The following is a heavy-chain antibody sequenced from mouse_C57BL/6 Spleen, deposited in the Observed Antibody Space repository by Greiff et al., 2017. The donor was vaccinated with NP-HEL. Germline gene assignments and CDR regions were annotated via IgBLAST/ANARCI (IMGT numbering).Heavy chain of an antibody. D-gene: IGHD1-2*01. V-gene: IGHV1-72*01. CDR1: GYTFTSYW. J-gene: IGHJ4*01. CDR2: IDPNSGGP. CDR3: ARGPSHYYGYAMDY. Sequence: VQLHQPGAELVKPGASVKLSCKASGYTFTSYWMHWVKQRPGRGLEWIGRIDPNSGGPKYNEKFKSKATLTVDKPSSTAYMQLSSLTSEDSAVYYCARGPSHYYGYAMDYWGQGTSVTVSS.